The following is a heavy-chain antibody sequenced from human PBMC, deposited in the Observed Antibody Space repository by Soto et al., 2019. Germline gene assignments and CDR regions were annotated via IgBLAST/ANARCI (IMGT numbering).Heavy chain of an antibody. CDR2: ISSSSSYI. V-gene: IGHV3-21*01. D-gene: IGHD2-2*01. CDR1: GFTFSSYS. J-gene: IGHJ4*02. Sequence: GGSLRLSCAASGFTFSSYSMNWVRQAPGKGLEWVSSISSSSSYIYYADSVKGRFTISRDNAKNSLYLQMNSLRAEDTAVYYCARDLTPANPFDYWGQGTLVTVSS. CDR3: ARDLTPANPFDY.